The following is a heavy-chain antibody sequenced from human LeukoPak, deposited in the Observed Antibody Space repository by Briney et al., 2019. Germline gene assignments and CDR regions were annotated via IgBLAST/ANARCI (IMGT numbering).Heavy chain of an antibody. CDR3: ARLKLGAYFDL. CDR1: GGSISSYY. J-gene: IGHJ2*01. D-gene: IGHD3-16*01. V-gene: IGHV4-59*08. CDR2: VYNSGDT. Sequence: SETLSLTCTVSGGSISSYYWSWIRQSPGKGLEWVGYVYNSGDTGENPSLKSRVTILLDTSKSQCSLKLTSVSAADTAVYYCARLKLGAYFDLWGRGTLVTVSS.